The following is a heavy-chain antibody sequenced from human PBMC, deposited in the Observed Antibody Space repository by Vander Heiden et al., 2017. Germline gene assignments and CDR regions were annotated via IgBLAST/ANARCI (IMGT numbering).Heavy chain of an antibody. D-gene: IGHD3-10*01. CDR1: GGSIRRDGHY. J-gene: IGHJ1*01. CDR2: IFYSGST. CDR3: AGVETSHTGSEYFQN. V-gene: IGHV4-31*03. Sequence: QVQLQESGPGLVKTSQTLSLTCTVSGGSIRRDGHYWSWVRQRPGKGLEWIGYIFYSGSTYYNPSLESRVTISVDTSKNQFSLKLNSVTAADTAVYYCAGVETSHTGSEYFQNWGQGTLVTVSS.